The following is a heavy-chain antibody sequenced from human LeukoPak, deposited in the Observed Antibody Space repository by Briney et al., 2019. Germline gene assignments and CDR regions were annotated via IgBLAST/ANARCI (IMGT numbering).Heavy chain of an antibody. V-gene: IGHV4-39*01. CDR3: ARRASPKIAADGTGDVDY. D-gene: IGHD6-13*01. CDR1: GGSISSSSYY. CDR2: IYYSGST. J-gene: IGHJ4*02. Sequence: SETLSLTCTVSGGSISSSSYYWGWIRQPPGKGLEWIGSIYYSGSTYYNPSLKSRVTISVDTSKNQFSLKLSSVTAADTAVYYCARRASPKIAADGTGDVDYWGQGTLVTVSS.